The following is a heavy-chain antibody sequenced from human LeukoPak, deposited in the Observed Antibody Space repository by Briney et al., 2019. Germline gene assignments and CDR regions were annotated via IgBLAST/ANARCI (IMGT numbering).Heavy chain of an antibody. CDR2: ISWNSGSI. CDR3: ANLIPKGIAAAGTGAFDI. V-gene: IGHV3-9*01. D-gene: IGHD6-13*01. Sequence: SLRLSCAASGFTFDDYAMHWVRQAPGKGLEWVSGISWNSGSIGYADSVKGRFTISRDNAKNSLYLQMNSLRAEDTALYYCANLIPKGIAAAGTGAFDIWGQETMVTVSS. CDR1: GFTFDDYA. J-gene: IGHJ3*02.